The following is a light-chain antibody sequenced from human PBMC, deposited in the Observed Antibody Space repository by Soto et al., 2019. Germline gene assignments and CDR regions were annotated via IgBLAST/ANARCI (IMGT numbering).Light chain of an antibody. CDR3: QQRRKWPLT. J-gene: IGKJ4*01. CDR2: DAS. V-gene: IGKV3-11*01. CDR1: QSVTTY. Sequence: DIALTQSPATLSLSPGERATLSCRASQSVTTYLAWYQQKPGQAPRLLIYDASNRATGIPARFSGSGSGTDFTLTISSLEPDYFAVYYCQQRRKWPLTFGGGTRVEIK.